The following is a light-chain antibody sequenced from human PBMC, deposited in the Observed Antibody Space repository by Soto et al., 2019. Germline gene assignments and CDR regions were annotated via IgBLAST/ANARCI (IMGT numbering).Light chain of an antibody. J-gene: IGKJ1*01. CDR1: QSVSSSY. CDR3: QQYGSSRT. CDR2: GAS. Sequence: EIVVTQSPSTLSLSPAERATLSCRASQSVSSSYLAWYQQKPGQAPRLLIYGASSRATGIPDRFSGSGSGTDFTLTISRLEPEDFAVYYCQQYGSSRTFGQGTKVDIK. V-gene: IGKV3-20*01.